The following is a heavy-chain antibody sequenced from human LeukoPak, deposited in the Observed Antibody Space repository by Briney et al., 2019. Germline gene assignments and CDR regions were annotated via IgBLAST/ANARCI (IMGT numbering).Heavy chain of an antibody. D-gene: IGHD5-18*01. Sequence: GGSLRLSCAASGFTFSNYAMDWVRQAPGKGLEWVANIKQDGSEKYYVDSVKGRFTISRDNAKNSLYLQMNSLRAEDTAVYYCAKGIQLWSAFDYWGQGTLVTVSS. CDR3: AKGIQLWSAFDY. CDR1: GFTFSNYA. CDR2: IKQDGSEK. J-gene: IGHJ4*02. V-gene: IGHV3-7*03.